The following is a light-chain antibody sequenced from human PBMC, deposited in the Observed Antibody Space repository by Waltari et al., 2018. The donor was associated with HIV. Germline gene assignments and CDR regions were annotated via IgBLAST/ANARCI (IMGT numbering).Light chain of an antibody. J-gene: IGLJ3*02. CDR1: GSDISND. V-gene: IGLV2-14*01. CDR2: EVT. CDR3: TSYLSSSSPE. Sequence: QSALAQPASVSGSPGQSITISCTGVGSDISNDFPWYQHHPGKAPKVIIYEVTNRPSGVSHRFSGSKSGNTASLTISGLQSEDEADYFCTSYLSSSSPEFGGGTRVTVL.